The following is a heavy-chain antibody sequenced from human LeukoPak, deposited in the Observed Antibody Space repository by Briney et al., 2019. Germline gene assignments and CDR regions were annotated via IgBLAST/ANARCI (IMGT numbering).Heavy chain of an antibody. CDR2: ISSSSSYI. J-gene: IGHJ6*02. CDR1: GFTLSSYS. CDR3: ARGSVAGSYYYYGMDV. D-gene: IGHD6-19*01. V-gene: IGHV3-21*01. Sequence: TGGSLRLSCAASGFTLSSYSMNWVRQAPGKGLEWVSSISSSSSYIYYADSVKGRFTTSRDNAKNSLYLQMNSLRAEDTAVYYCARGSVAGSYYYYGMDVWGQGTTVTVSS.